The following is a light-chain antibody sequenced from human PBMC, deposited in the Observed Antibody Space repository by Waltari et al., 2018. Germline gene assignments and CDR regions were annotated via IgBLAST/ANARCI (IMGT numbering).Light chain of an antibody. CDR1: QSMSSY. Sequence: DIQMTQSPSSLSASVGDRVTITCRASQSMSSYLNWYQQKPGKAPKLLIYAASSLQSGVPSTFSGSRSGTDFTLTISSLQPEDFATYYCQQSYSTPLTFGGGTKVEIK. J-gene: IGKJ4*01. V-gene: IGKV1-39*01. CDR3: QQSYSTPLT. CDR2: AAS.